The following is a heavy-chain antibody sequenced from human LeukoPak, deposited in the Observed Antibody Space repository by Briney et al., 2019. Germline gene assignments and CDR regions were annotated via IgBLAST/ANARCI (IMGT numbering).Heavy chain of an antibody. J-gene: IGHJ6*03. CDR3: AREGGTIAARPLGKEPGSIYYYYYMDV. CDR2: INTNTGNP. V-gene: IGHV7-4-1*02. D-gene: IGHD6-6*01. Sequence: ASVKVSCKASGYTFTSYAMNWVRQAPGQGLEWMGWINTNTGNPTYAQSSTGRFVFSLDTSVSTAYLQISSLKAEDTAVYYCAREGGTIAARPLGKEPGSIYYYYYMDVWGKGTTVTVSS. CDR1: GYTFTSYA.